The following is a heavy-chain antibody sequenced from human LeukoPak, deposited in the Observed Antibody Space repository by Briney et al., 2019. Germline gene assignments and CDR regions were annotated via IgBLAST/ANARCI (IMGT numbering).Heavy chain of an antibody. CDR3: AREGSITSGPLDAFDI. J-gene: IGHJ3*02. Sequence: PSETLSLTCTVSGGSISSYYWSWIRQPAGKGLEWIGRIYTSGSTNYNPSLKSRVTMSVDTSKNQFSLKLSSVTAADTAVYYCAREGSITSGPLDAFDIWGQGTMVTVSS. D-gene: IGHD5-24*01. CDR1: GGSISSYY. CDR2: IYTSGST. V-gene: IGHV4-4*07.